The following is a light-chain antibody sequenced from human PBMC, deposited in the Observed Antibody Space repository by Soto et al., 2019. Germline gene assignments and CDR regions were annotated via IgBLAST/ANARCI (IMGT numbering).Light chain of an antibody. CDR1: QTISSW. Sequence: DIQMTQSPSTLSGSVGDSVTITCRASQTISSWLAWYQQKPGKAPKLLIYKASTLKSGVPSRFSGSGSGTEFTLTISSLQPDDFATYYCQHYNSYSEAFGQGTKVEPK. CDR3: QHYNSYSEA. V-gene: IGKV1-5*03. CDR2: KAS. J-gene: IGKJ1*01.